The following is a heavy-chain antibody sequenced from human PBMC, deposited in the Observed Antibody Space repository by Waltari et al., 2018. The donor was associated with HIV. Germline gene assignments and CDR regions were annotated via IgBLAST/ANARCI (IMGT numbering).Heavy chain of an antibody. J-gene: IGHJ3*02. V-gene: IGHV4-39*01. CDR2: IYYSGST. Sequence: QPQLQESGPGLVKPSETLSLTCTVAGGSISSTSYYWGWFRQPPGKGLEWIGGIYYSGSTYYNPSLKSRVTISVDTSKNQFSLKLSSVTAADTAVYYCARFDSSGSKKAFDIWGQGTMVTVSS. CDR1: GGSISSTSYY. D-gene: IGHD3-22*01. CDR3: ARFDSSGSKKAFDI.